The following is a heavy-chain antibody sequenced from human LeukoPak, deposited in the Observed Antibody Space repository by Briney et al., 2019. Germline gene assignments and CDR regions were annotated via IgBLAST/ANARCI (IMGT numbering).Heavy chain of an antibody. CDR1: GYSFSSYS. Sequence: GASVKVSCKASGYSFSSYSISWVRQAPGQGLEWMGWISAYSGNTNYAHKLQGRVTMTTDTSTSTAYMELRSLRSDDTAVYYCARDGGSYSETFFDYWGQGTLVTVSS. V-gene: IGHV1-18*01. J-gene: IGHJ4*02. D-gene: IGHD1-26*01. CDR2: ISAYSGNT. CDR3: ARDGGSYSETFFDY.